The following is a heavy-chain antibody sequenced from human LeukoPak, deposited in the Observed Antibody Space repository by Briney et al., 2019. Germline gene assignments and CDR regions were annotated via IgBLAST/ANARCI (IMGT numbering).Heavy chain of an antibody. CDR1: GGSIRSYY. CDR2: IYYSGST. Sequence: SETLSLTCTVSGGSIRSYYWSWFRQPPGKGLEWIGYIYYSGSTNYNPSLKSRVTISVDTSKNQFSLKLRSVTAADTVVYYCARIFWSSTSCPFDYWGQGTLVTVSS. D-gene: IGHD2-2*01. CDR3: ARIFWSSTSCPFDY. V-gene: IGHV4-59*08. J-gene: IGHJ4*02.